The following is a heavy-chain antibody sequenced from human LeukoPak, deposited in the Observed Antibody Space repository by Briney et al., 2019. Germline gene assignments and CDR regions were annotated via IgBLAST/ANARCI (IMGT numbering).Heavy chain of an antibody. V-gene: IGHV3-23*01. Sequence: GGSLRLSCAASGFTFSSYAMSWVRQAPGKGLEWVSAISGSGGSTFYADSVKGRFTISRDNAKNSLFLQMNGLRDEDTALYYCARERVIAAAGDGFDSWGQGTLVTVSS. J-gene: IGHJ4*02. D-gene: IGHD2-21*01. CDR2: ISGSGGST. CDR3: ARERVIAAAGDGFDS. CDR1: GFTFSSYA.